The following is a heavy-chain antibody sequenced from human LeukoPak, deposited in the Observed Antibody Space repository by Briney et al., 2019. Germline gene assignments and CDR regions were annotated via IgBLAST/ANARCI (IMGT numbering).Heavy chain of an antibody. CDR2: ISYDGSNK. J-gene: IGHJ4*02. Sequence: PGRSLRLSCAASGFTFSSYAMHWVRQAPGKGLEWVAVISYDGSNKYYADSVKGRFTISRDNSKNTLYLQMNSLRAEDTAVYYCARGNGSGSYMGYWGQGTLVTVSS. CDR1: GFTFSSYA. CDR3: ARGNGSGSYMGY. D-gene: IGHD3-10*01. V-gene: IGHV3-30-3*01.